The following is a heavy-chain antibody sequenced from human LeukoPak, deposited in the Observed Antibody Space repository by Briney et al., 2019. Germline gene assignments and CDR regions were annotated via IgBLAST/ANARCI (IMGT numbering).Heavy chain of an antibody. J-gene: IGHJ4*02. CDR3: AREGPYSDSFRSRFDY. CDR2: INPSGGST. V-gene: IGHV1-46*01. D-gene: IGHD6-6*01. CDR1: GYTFTNYY. Sequence: ASVKVSCKASGYTFTNYYIHLVRQAPGQGLEWTGIINPSGGSTSYAQKFQGRVTMTRDTSTSTVYMELSSLRSEDTAVYYCAREGPYSDSFRSRFDYWGQGTLVTVSS.